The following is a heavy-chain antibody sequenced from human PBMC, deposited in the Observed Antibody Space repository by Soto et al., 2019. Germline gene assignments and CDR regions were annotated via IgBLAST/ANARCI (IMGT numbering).Heavy chain of an antibody. D-gene: IGHD3-10*01. V-gene: IGHV3-13*04. Sequence: EVQLVESGGGLVQPGGSLRLSCAASGFTFSDYDMHWVRQATGKSLEWVSAIGTPGDTYYTGSVKGRFTISRENAKNSLYLQINSLRAGHTAVYYCARARGGEWFGEQLSGGQGILVTVSS. J-gene: IGHJ4*02. CDR3: ARARGGEWFGEQLS. CDR2: IGTPGDT. CDR1: GFTFSDYD.